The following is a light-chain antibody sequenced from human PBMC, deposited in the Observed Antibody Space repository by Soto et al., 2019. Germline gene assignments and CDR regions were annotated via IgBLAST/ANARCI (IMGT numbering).Light chain of an antibody. J-gene: IGKJ5*01. V-gene: IGKV2-30*02. CDR1: QRLVHSDGIAY. CDR2: KVS. Sequence: DVVMAQSPLSLPVTLGQPASISCRSNQRLVHSDGIAYFSWFQQRPGRSTRRLIYKVSNRDSGVPARVSGSGSGTDVALKISRVEAEDVGVDYCMQGTHWPITFGQGTRLEIK. CDR3: MQGTHWPIT.